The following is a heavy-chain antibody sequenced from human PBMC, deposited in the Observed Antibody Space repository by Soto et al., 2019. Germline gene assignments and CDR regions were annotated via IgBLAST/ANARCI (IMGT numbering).Heavy chain of an antibody. V-gene: IGHV4-39*01. CDR1: DGSISSSRFY. CDR3: VRGDGDYYDGNGYLGRH. Sequence: SETLSLTCTVSDGSISSSRFYWGWIRQPPGKGLEWIGYIYHDGSTYYNPSLKSRLTISVDNAKNTLYLQMNSLRAEDTAVYYCVRGDGDYYDGNGYLGRHWGQGTLVTVSS. J-gene: IGHJ4*02. CDR2: IYHDGST. D-gene: IGHD3-22*01.